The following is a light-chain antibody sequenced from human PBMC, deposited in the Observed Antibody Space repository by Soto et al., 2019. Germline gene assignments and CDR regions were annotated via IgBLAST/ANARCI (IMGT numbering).Light chain of an antibody. CDR2: EVS. Sequence: QSALTQPASVSGSPGQSITISCTGTSSDVGGYNYVSWYQQHPGKAPKLMIYEVSNRPSGVSNRFSGSKSGNTASLTISGLQAEDEDDYYCSSYTSSSTPHVFGTGTKLTVL. V-gene: IGLV2-14*01. CDR1: SSDVGGYNY. CDR3: SSYTSSSTPHV. J-gene: IGLJ1*01.